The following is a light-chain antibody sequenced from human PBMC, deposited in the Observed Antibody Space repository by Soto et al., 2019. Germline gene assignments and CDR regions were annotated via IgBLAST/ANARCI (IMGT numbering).Light chain of an antibody. J-gene: IGLJ1*01. V-gene: IGLV2-23*01. CDR1: VGL. Sequence: QSVLTQPASVSGSPGQSITISCTGTVGLVSWYQQHPGKVPKLIIYDDTKRPSGVSSRFSGSKSGNTASLTISGLQTEDEADYYCCLYVGGRTYVLGTGTKGTV. CDR3: CLYVGGRTYV. CDR2: DDT.